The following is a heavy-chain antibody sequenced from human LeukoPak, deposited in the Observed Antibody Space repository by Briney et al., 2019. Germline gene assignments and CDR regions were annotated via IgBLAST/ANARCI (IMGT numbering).Heavy chain of an antibody. Sequence: SETLSLTCAVYGGSFIGYDWTWIRQPPGKGLEWIGEINHSGGTNYNPSLKSRVTISVDTSKNQFSLKVSSVTAADTAVYYCVRSKSGTYGWFDPWGQGTLVTVSS. CDR1: GGSFIGYD. CDR2: INHSGGT. V-gene: IGHV4-34*01. D-gene: IGHD4-17*01. CDR3: VRSKSGTYGWFDP. J-gene: IGHJ5*02.